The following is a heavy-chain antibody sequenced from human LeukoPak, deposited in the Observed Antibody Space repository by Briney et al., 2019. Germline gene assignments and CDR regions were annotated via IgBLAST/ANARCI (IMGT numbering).Heavy chain of an antibody. CDR3: ASNSFDYYGSGSYSVDY. CDR2: INHSGST. J-gene: IGHJ4*02. V-gene: IGHV4-34*01. CDR1: GGSFSGYY. D-gene: IGHD3-10*01. Sequence: PSETLSLICAVYGGSFSGYYWSWIRQPPGKGLEWIGEINHSGSTNYNPSLKSRVTISVDTSKNQFSLKLRSVTAADTAVYYCASNSFDYYGSGSYSVDYWGQGTLVTVSS.